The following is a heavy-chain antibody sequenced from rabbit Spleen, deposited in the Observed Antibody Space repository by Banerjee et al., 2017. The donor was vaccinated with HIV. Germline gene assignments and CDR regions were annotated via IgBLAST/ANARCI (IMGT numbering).Heavy chain of an antibody. Sequence: QLKESGGGLVQPGGSLKLSCEASGFDFSSYYMNWVRQAPGKGLEWIGYIDPVFGITYYANWVNGRFSISRENAQNTVFLQMTSLTAADTATYFCARDLVTVIGWNFNLWGPGTLVTVS. J-gene: IGHJ4*01. CDR3: ARDLVTVIGWNFNL. V-gene: IGHV1S7*01. CDR1: GFDFSSYY. CDR2: IDPVFGIT. D-gene: IGHD5-1*01.